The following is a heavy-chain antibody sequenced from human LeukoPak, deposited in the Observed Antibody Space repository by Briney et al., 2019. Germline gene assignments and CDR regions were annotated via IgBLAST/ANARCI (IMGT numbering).Heavy chain of an antibody. CDR1: GYTFTSYD. CDR3: ARTRIAAAGGGFDP. Sequence: ASVKVSCKASGYTFTSYDINWVRQATGQGLEWMGWMNPNSGNTGYAQKFQGRVTMTRNASISTAYMELSSLRSEDTAVYYCARTRIAAAGGGFDPWGQGTLVTVSS. D-gene: IGHD6-13*01. CDR2: MNPNSGNT. V-gene: IGHV1-8*01. J-gene: IGHJ5*02.